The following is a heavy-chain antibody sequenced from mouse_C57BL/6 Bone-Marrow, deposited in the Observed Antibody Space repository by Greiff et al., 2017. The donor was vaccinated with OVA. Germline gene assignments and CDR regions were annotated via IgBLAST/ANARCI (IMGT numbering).Heavy chain of an antibody. CDR1: GYAFSSSW. CDR3: ARSHYGSSPHWYFDV. CDR2: IYPGDGDT. J-gene: IGHJ1*03. V-gene: IGHV1-82*01. Sequence: QVQLKESGPELVKPGASVKISCKASGYAFSSSWMNWVKQRPGKGLEWIGRIYPGDGDTNYTGKFKGKATLTADKSSSTAYMQLSSLTSEDSAVYFCARSHYGSSPHWYFDVWGTGTTVTVSS. D-gene: IGHD1-1*01.